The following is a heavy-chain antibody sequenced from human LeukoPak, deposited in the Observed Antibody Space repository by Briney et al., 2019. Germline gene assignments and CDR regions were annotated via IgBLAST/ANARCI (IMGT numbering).Heavy chain of an antibody. CDR2: ISYDGSNK. Sequence: PGGSLRLSCAASGFTFSSYAMHWVRQAPGKGLEWVALISYDGSNKHYADSVKGRFTISRDNSKDTVYLQMNRLRTEDTAVYYCARDPTASGWSGYLDYWGQGTLVTVSS. CDR1: GFTFSSYA. J-gene: IGHJ4*02. V-gene: IGHV3-30-3*01. CDR3: ARDPTASGWSGYLDY. D-gene: IGHD6-19*01.